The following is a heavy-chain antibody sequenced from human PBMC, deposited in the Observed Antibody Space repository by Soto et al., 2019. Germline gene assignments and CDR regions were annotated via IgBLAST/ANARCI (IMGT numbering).Heavy chain of an antibody. D-gene: IGHD6-19*01. CDR2: IYHSGST. CDR3: ARAGGLGAVAVDY. V-gene: IGHV4-30-2*01. J-gene: IGHJ4*02. CDR1: GGSISSGGSS. Sequence: QLQLQESGSGLVKPSQTLSLTCAVSGGSISSGGSSWSWIRQPPGKGLEWIGYIYHSGSTYYNPSLKSRVTISVHRAKNQFSLKLSSVTAADTAVYYCARAGGLGAVAVDYWGQGTLVTVSS.